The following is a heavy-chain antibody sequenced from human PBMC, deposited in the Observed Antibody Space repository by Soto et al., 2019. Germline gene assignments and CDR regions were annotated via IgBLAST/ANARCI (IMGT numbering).Heavy chain of an antibody. V-gene: IGHV3-23*01. CDR1: GFTFSSYA. Sequence: EVQLLESGGGLVQPGGSLRLSCAASGFTFSSYAMSWVRQAPGKGLEWVSAINSRGGSTYYADSVKGRFTISRDSSKNTLYLQMNSLRAEDTAVYYCAKDRSSNSCYAFDYWGQGTLVTVSS. CDR3: AKDRSSNSCYAFDY. J-gene: IGHJ4*02. D-gene: IGHD2-2*01. CDR2: INSRGGST.